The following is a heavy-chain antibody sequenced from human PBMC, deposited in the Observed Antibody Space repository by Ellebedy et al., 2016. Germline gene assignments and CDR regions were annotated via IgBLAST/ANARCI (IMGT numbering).Heavy chain of an antibody. CDR1: GYTFTGYY. V-gene: IGHV1-2*02. D-gene: IGHD1-26*01. J-gene: IGHJ5*02. Sequence: ASVKVSXXASGYTFTGYYMHWVRQAPGQGLEWMGWINPNSGGTNYAQKFQGRVTMTRDTSISTAYMELSRLRSDDTAVYYCARDSSMYSGSYLKFDPWGQGTLVTVSS. CDR2: INPNSGGT. CDR3: ARDSSMYSGSYLKFDP.